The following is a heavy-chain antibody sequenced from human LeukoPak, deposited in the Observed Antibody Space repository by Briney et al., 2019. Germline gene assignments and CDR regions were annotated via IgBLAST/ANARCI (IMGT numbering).Heavy chain of an antibody. J-gene: IGHJ4*02. CDR1: GGSISSKSSY. Sequence: SETLCLTCAVSGGSISSKSSYWGWIRQPPGKGLEWIGSIYYSGDTYYNPSLKSRVTISVDTSKNQFSLKLNSVTAADTAVYYCARLLYYGSGSYMNFDYWGQGSLVTVSS. CDR2: IYYSGDT. V-gene: IGHV4-39*01. CDR3: ARLLYYGSGSYMNFDY. D-gene: IGHD3-10*01.